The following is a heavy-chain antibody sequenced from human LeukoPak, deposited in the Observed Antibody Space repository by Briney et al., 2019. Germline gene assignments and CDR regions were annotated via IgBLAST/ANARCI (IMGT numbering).Heavy chain of an antibody. CDR3: ARWRRYCSSISCYAGIYGY. CDR2: INPNSGGT. Sequence: ASVKVSCKASGYTFTGYYMHWVRQAPGQGLEWMGWINPNSGGTNYAQKFQGRVTMTRDTSISTAYMELSRLRSDDTAVYYCARWRRYCSSISCYAGIYGYWGQGTLVTVSS. V-gene: IGHV1-2*02. CDR1: GYTFTGYY. D-gene: IGHD2-2*01. J-gene: IGHJ4*02.